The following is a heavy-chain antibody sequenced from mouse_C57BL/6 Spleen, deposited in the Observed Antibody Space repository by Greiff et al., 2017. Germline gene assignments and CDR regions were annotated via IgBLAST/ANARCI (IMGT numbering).Heavy chain of an antibody. CDR3: ARSWDGSYYAMDY. Sequence: EVQLVESGPELVKPGASVKIPCKASGYTFTDYNMDWVKQSHGKSLAWIGDINPNNGGTIYNQKFKGKATLTVDKSSSTAYMELRSLTSEDTAVYYCARSWDGSYYAMDYWGQGTSVTVSS. J-gene: IGHJ4*01. V-gene: IGHV1-18*01. CDR1: GYTFTDYN. CDR2: INPNNGGT. D-gene: IGHD4-1*01.